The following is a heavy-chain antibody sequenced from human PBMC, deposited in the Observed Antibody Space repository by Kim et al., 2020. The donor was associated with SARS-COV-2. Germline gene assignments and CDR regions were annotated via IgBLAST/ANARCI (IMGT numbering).Heavy chain of an antibody. Sequence: GGSLRLSCAASGFTFDDYAMHWVRQAPGKGLEWVSGISWNSGSIGYADSVKGRFTISRDNAKNSLYLQMNSVRAEDTALYYCAKDMIIGITMVQGAMDV. J-gene: IGHJ6*03. V-gene: IGHV3-9*01. CDR2: ISWNSGSI. D-gene: IGHD3-10*01. CDR1: GFTFDDYA. CDR3: AKDMIIGITMVQGAMDV.